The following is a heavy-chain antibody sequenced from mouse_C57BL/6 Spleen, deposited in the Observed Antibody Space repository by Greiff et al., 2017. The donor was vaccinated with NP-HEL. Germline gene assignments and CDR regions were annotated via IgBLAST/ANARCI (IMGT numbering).Heavy chain of an antibody. CDR3: TTFYDYEGYAMDY. V-gene: IGHV14-4*01. D-gene: IGHD2-4*01. Sequence: VQLQQSGAELVRPGASVKLSCTASGFNIKDDYMHWVKQRPEQGLEWIGWIDPENGDTEYASKFQGKATITADTSSNTAYLQLSSLTSEDTAVYYCTTFYDYEGYAMDYGGQGTSVTVSS. CDR1: GFNIKDDY. CDR2: IDPENGDT. J-gene: IGHJ4*01.